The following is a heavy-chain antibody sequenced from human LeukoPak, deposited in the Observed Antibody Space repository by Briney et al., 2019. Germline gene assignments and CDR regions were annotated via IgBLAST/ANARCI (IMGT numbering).Heavy chain of an antibody. D-gene: IGHD1-14*01. V-gene: IGHV4-59*01. CDR1: GGSITSYY. CDR2: VSDGGST. J-gene: IGHJ4*02. CDR3: ARASTTFDD. Sequence: PSETLSLTCSVSGGSITSYYRSWIRQSPGKGLEWIGHVSDGGSTNYSPSLKGRVPISVDTSKNQFSLNLRSVTAADTAVYFCARASTTFDDWGQGTLVTVSS.